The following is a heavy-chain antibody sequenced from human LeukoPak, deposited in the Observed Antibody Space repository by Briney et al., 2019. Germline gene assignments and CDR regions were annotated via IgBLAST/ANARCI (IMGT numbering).Heavy chain of an antibody. CDR2: ISGSGGNT. J-gene: IGHJ4*02. D-gene: IGHD5-12*01. CDR1: GFTFNSYA. Sequence: TGGSLRLSCAASGFTFNSYAMSWVRQAPGKGLEWVSGISGSGGNTYYADSVKGRFTISRDNSRNTLYLQMNSLTAEDTALYYCAKSRGYSNTSPFDYWGQGTLVAVSS. CDR3: AKSRGYSNTSPFDY. V-gene: IGHV3-23*01.